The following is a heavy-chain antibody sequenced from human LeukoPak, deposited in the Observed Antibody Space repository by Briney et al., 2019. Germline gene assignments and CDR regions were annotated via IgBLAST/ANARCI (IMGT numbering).Heavy chain of an antibody. Sequence: PGGSLRLSCAASGITVSGTYMNWGRQAPGKGLEWVSVIYAGGSIFYADSVRGRFTISRDNSKNTLHLQMNSLRAEDTAVYYCVRDLWSLGDWGQGTLVTVSS. CDR2: IYAGGSI. J-gene: IGHJ4*02. D-gene: IGHD3-10*01. CDR3: VRDLWSLGD. CDR1: GITVSGTY. V-gene: IGHV3-53*01.